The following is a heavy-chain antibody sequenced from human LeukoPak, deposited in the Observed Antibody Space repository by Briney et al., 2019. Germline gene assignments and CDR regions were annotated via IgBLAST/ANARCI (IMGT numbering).Heavy chain of an antibody. Sequence: PGGSLRLSCAASGFTFSSYGMHWVRQAPGKGLEWVAVISYDGSNKYYADSVKGRFTISRDNSKNTLYLQMNSLRAEDTAVYYCAKDRGYYDFWSGYPYFDYWGQGTLVTVSS. CDR3: AKDRGYYDFWSGYPYFDY. V-gene: IGHV3-30*18. CDR2: ISYDGSNK. D-gene: IGHD3-3*01. J-gene: IGHJ4*02. CDR1: GFTFSSYG.